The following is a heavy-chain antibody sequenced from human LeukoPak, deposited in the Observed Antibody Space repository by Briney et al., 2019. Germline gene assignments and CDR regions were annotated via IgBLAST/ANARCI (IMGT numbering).Heavy chain of an antibody. CDR2: IYYSGST. D-gene: IGHD3-22*01. Sequence: SQTLSLTCTVSGGSISSGSYYWSWIRQPPGKGLEWIGYIYYSGSTNYNPSLKSRVTISVDTSKNQFSLKLSSVTAADTAVYYCARGGGGYYYDSSGYPPLDYWGQGTLVTVSS. CDR3: ARGGGGYYYDSSGYPPLDY. V-gene: IGHV4-61*01. CDR1: GGSISSGSYY. J-gene: IGHJ4*02.